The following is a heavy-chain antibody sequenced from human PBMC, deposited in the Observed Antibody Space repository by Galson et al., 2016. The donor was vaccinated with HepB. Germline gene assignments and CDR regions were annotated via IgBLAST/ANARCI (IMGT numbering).Heavy chain of an antibody. CDR3: ARQRGDGTNSYWWDLFDP. Sequence: SLRLSCAASGFTFSNYWMSWVRQAPGKGLEWVANINQDGSPKSYADSVKGRFTVSRDNAKNSLYLQMNSLRAEDTAVYYCARQRGDGTNSYWWDLFDPWGQGTLVTVSS. CDR2: INQDGSPK. V-gene: IGHV3-7*01. CDR1: GFTFSNYW. D-gene: IGHD2-8*02. J-gene: IGHJ5*02.